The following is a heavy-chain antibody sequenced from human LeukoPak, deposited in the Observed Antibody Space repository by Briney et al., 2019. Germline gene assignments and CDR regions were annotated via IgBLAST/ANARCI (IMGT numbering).Heavy chain of an antibody. V-gene: IGHV1-2*02. CDR2: INPNSGGT. J-gene: IGHJ4*02. D-gene: IGHD3-22*01. CDR3: ARVLDYYDSSGYYRLKYFDY. CDR1: GYTFTGYY. Sequence: ASVKVSCKASGYTFTGYYMHWVRQAPGQGLEWMGWINPNSGGTNYAQKFQGRVTMTRDTSISTAYMELSRLRSDDTAVYYCARVLDYYDSSGYYRLKYFDYWGQGTLVTVSS.